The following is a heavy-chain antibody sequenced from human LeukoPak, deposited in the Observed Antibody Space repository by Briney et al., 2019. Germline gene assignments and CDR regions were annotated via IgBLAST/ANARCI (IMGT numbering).Heavy chain of an antibody. J-gene: IGHJ4*02. V-gene: IGHV3-30*03. D-gene: IGHD4/OR15-4a*01. Sequence: PGRSLRLSCAASGFTFSSYGMHWVRQAPGKGLEWVAVISYDGSNKYYADSVKGRFTISRDNSKNTLYLQMNSLRAEDTAVYYCARVPLLTISGMDWGQGTLVTVSS. CDR1: GFTFSSYG. CDR3: ARVPLLTISGMD. CDR2: ISYDGSNK.